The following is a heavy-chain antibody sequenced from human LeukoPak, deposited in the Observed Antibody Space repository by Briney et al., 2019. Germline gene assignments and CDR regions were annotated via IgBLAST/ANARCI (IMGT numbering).Heavy chain of an antibody. V-gene: IGHV3-48*03. CDR3: ARDSSITLFRGVKDY. D-gene: IGHD3-10*01. J-gene: IGHJ4*02. CDR2: ISGSGGTT. Sequence: GGSLRLSCAVSGLTFKNYGMNWFRQAPGKGLEWVSNISGSGGTTYYADSVKGRFTISRDNAKNSLYLQMNSLRAEDTAVYYCARDSSITLFRGVKDYWGQGTLVTVSS. CDR1: GLTFKNYG.